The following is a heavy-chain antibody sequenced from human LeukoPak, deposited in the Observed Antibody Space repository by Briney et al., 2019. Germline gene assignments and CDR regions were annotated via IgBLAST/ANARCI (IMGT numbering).Heavy chain of an antibody. CDR1: GGSISSYY. CDR3: ARAIDGYSYDRGYYMDV. D-gene: IGHD5-18*01. V-gene: IGHV4-59*08. Sequence: PSETLSLTCTVSGGSISSYYWSWIRQPPGKGLEWIGYIYYSGSTYYNPSLKSRVTISVDTSKNQFSLKLSSVTAADTAVYYCARAIDGYSYDRGYYMDVWGKGTTVTVSS. CDR2: IYYSGST. J-gene: IGHJ6*03.